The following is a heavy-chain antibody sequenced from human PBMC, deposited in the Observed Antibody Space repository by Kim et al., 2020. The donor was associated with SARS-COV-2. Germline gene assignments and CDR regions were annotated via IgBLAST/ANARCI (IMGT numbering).Heavy chain of an antibody. V-gene: IGHV3-30-3*01. J-gene: IGHJ6*02. D-gene: IGHD3-10*01. CDR3: ARDGPTMVRGVHYGMDV. CDR2: ISYDGSNK. Sequence: GGSLRLSCAASGFTFSSYAMHWVRQAPGKGLEWVAVISYDGSNKYYADSVKGRFTISRDNSKNTLYLQMNSLRAEDTAVYYCARDGPTMVRGVHYGMDVWGQGTTVTVSS. CDR1: GFTFSSYA.